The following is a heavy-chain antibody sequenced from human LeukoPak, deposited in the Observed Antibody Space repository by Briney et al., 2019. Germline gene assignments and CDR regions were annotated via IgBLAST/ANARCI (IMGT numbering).Heavy chain of an antibody. CDR1: GYTFTSYD. V-gene: IGHV1-8*01. CDR2: MNPNSGNT. J-gene: IGHJ6*02. CDR3: ARVPPYSGNSGYYDNGMDV. Sequence: ASVKVACKASGYTFTSYDMNWVRPATGQGLEWMGWMNPNSGNTGFAQKFQGRVTLTMNTSISTAYMDLSSLRSEDTAVYYCARVPPYSGNSGYYDNGMDVWGQGTSVTVSS. D-gene: IGHD4-23*01.